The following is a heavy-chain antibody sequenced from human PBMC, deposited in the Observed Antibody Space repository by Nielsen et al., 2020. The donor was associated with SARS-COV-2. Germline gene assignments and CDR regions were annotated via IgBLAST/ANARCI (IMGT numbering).Heavy chain of an antibody. CDR1: GGSISSGGYY. CDR2: IYYSGST. CDR3: AREALKELLWFGESSSYYGMDV. J-gene: IGHJ6*02. V-gene: IGHV4-31*03. Sequence: SETLSLTCTVSGGSISSGGYYWSWIRQHPGKGLEWIGYIYYSGSTYYNPSFKSRVTISVDTSKNQFSLKLSSVTAADTAVYYCAREALKELLWFGESSSYYGMDVWGQGTTVTVSS. D-gene: IGHD3-10*01.